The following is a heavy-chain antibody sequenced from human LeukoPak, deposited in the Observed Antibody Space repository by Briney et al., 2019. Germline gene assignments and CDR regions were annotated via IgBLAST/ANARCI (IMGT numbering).Heavy chain of an antibody. Sequence: GGSLRLSCAASGFTFSSYGMHWVRQAPGKGLEWVAVISYDGSNKYYADSVKGRFTISRDNSKNTLYLQMNSLRAEDTAVYYCAKDQDFSGDQWYDYWGQGTLVTVSS. CDR3: AKDQDFSGDQWYDY. CDR1: GFTFSSYG. D-gene: IGHD3-3*01. J-gene: IGHJ4*02. CDR2: ISYDGSNK. V-gene: IGHV3-30*18.